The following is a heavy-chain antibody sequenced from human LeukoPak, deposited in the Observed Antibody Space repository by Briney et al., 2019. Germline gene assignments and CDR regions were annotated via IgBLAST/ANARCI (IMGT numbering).Heavy chain of an antibody. Sequence: GGSLRLSCAASGLTFGSFGMHWVRQAPGKGLEWLASISFDGSEIYYGDSVKGRFTISRDNSKNTLFLQMNSLRADDTAVYLCAKDREGRGYNYGTYFDYWGQGTLVTVSS. CDR1: GLTFGSFG. CDR3: AKDREGRGYNYGTYFDY. J-gene: IGHJ4*02. CDR2: ISFDGSEI. D-gene: IGHD5-18*01. V-gene: IGHV3-30*18.